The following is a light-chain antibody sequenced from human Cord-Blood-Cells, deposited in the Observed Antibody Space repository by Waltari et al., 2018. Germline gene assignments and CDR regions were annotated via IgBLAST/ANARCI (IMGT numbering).Light chain of an antibody. CDR2: AAS. J-gene: IGKJ1*01. V-gene: IGKV1-39*01. CDR3: QQSYSTPWT. CDR1: QSISSY. Sequence: DIQMTQSPSSLSASVGARVTITCRASQSISSYLNWYQQKPGKAPKLLIYAASSVQSGVPSRFSGSGYGKDVTLTISSLQTEYFATYYCQQSYSTPWTFGQGTKVEIK.